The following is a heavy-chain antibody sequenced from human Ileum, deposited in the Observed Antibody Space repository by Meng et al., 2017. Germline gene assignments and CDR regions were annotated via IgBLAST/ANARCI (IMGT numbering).Heavy chain of an antibody. CDR1: VDSVSSGSYY. J-gene: IGHJ4*02. V-gene: IGHV4-39*01. D-gene: IGHD3-3*02. CDR3: ARHGHFTPDKYYFDY. CDR2: VYFTGYT. Sequence: QLQLQESGPGLVKPSEPLSLTCTVSVDSVSSGSYYWVWIRPPPGKALEWIGAVYFTGYTYYGPSLTGRGTISVDTSRNQFSLKLNSVTAADTALYFCARHGHFTPDKYYFDYWGQGTLVTVSS.